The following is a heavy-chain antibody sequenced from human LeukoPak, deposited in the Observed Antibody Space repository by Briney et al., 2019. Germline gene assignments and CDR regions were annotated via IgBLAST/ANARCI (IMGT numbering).Heavy chain of an antibody. Sequence: PGGSLRLSCAASGFTVSSNYMSWVRQAPGKGLEWVSVIYSDGTTYYAASVKGRFTISRDISKNTLYLQMNSLRVEDTAMYYCARDFLDWATRTGAFDIWGQGTMVTVSS. CDR1: GFTVSSNY. CDR2: IYSDGTT. CDR3: ARDFLDWATRTGAFDI. D-gene: IGHD1-14*01. V-gene: IGHV3-66*01. J-gene: IGHJ3*02.